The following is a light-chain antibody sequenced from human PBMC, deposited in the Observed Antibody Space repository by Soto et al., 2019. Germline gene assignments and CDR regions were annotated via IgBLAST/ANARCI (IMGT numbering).Light chain of an antibody. V-gene: IGKV3-11*01. J-gene: IGKJ5*01. Sequence: GLSLSLTDVSWSLSNTATPSCRTSQSVDKFLAWYQQRPGQPPRLLIFDSSNRATGVPVRFSGSGSGTVFTLTIGSLEPEDSAVYYCQQRKHVLPISFAQGTLLAIK. CDR1: QSVDKF. CDR3: QQRKHVLPIS. CDR2: DSS.